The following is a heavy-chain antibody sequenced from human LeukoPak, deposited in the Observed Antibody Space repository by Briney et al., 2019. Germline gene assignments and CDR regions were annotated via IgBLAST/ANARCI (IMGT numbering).Heavy chain of an antibody. Sequence: GGSLRLSCAASGFTFSNYGTQWVPHAPRKGLEWVTFIPYDGSNKYYVDSVKGRFTISRDKNTLYLQMNSLRAEDTAVYYCAKAVGKYSGSSLDYWGQGTLVTVSS. CDR1: GFTFSNYG. V-gene: IGHV3-30*02. D-gene: IGHD1-26*01. CDR3: AKAVGKYSGSSLDY. J-gene: IGHJ4*02. CDR2: IPYDGSNK.